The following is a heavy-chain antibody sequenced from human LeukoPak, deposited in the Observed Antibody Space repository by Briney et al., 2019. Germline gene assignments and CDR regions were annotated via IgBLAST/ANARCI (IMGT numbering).Heavy chain of an antibody. CDR1: GFTFSSYE. V-gene: IGHV3-30*04. CDR2: ISYDGSNK. CDR3: ARDRDNYDFWSGLTSYYFDY. D-gene: IGHD3-3*01. Sequence: GGSLRLSCAASGFTFSSYEMNWVRQAPGKGLEWVAVISYDGSNKYYADSVKGRFTTSRDNSKNTLYLQMNSLRAEDTAVYYCARDRDNYDFWSGLTSYYFDYWGQGTLVTVSS. J-gene: IGHJ4*02.